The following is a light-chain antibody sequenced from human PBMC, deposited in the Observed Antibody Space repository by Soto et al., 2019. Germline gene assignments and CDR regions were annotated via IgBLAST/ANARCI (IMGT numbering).Light chain of an antibody. Sequence: QSVLTQPPSVSGAPGQRVTISCTGSSSNIGAGYDVHWYQQLPGTAPKLLIYGNSNRPSGVPDRFSGSKSGTSASLAITGLQAEDGADYYCQSYDSSLRVVFGGGTKVTVL. CDR3: QSYDSSLRVV. J-gene: IGLJ2*01. V-gene: IGLV1-40*01. CDR1: SSNIGAGYD. CDR2: GNS.